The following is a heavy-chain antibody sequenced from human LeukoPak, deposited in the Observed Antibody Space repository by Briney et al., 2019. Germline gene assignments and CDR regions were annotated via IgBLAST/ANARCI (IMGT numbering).Heavy chain of an antibody. CDR2: ISASGLTT. J-gene: IGHJ5*02. CDR1: GFTVSSYA. D-gene: IGHD2-2*01. V-gene: IGHV3-23*01. CDR3: AKEPREYCSRTSCPNWIDA. Sequence: PGGSLRLSCAASGFTVSSYAMCWGRQAPGKGLGWVSAISASGLTTYYADSVKGRLCISRDNSKNTLYLQMSSLRADDTAVYYCAKEPREYCSRTSCPNWIDAWGQGTLVTVSS.